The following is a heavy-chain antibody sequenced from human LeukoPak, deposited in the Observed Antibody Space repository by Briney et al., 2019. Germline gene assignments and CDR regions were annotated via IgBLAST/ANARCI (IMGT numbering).Heavy chain of an antibody. CDR1: GGSISSYY. V-gene: IGHV4-59*01. J-gene: IGHJ4*02. D-gene: IGHD6-19*01. CDR2: IYYSGST. Sequence: SETLSLTXTVSGGSISSYYWSWIRQPPGKGLEWIGYIYYSGSTNYNPSLKSRVTISVDTSKNQFSLKLSSVTAADTAVYYCARVSEKYSSGWYYFDYWGQGTLVTVSS. CDR3: ARVSEKYSSGWYYFDY.